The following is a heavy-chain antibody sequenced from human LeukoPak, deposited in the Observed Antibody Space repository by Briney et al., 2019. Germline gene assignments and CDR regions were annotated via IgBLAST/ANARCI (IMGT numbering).Heavy chain of an antibody. CDR1: GGSIGSYY. CDR2: IHDTGST. D-gene: IGHD3-10*01. CDR3: ARGRSGGDWFDP. V-gene: IGHV4-59*01. J-gene: IGHJ5*02. Sequence: PSETLSLTCTVSGGSIGSYYWSWIRQPPGKGLEWIGYIHDTGSTKCNPSLKSRVTISVDTSRNHLSLKLTSVTAADTAVYYCARGRSGGDWFDPWGQGTLVTVSS.